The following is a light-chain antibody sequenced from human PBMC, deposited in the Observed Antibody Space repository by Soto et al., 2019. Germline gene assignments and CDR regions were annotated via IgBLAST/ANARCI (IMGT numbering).Light chain of an antibody. Sequence: EVVLTQSPGTLSLSPGERATLSCRASQSISGTYLAWYQQKPGQAPRLLIYGASSRATGIPDRFSGSGSGTDFTLTISRLEPEDFAVYYCQQYSVSPRTFGPGTNVDIK. J-gene: IGKJ3*01. CDR3: QQYSVSPRT. V-gene: IGKV3-20*01. CDR2: GAS. CDR1: QSISGTY.